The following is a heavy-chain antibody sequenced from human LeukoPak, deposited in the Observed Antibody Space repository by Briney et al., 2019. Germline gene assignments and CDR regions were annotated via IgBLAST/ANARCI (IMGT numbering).Heavy chain of an antibody. D-gene: IGHD1-7*01. Sequence: PGGSLRLSCAASGFTFSNAWMSWVRQAPGKGLEWVGRIKSKTDGGTTDYAAPVKGRFTISRDDSKNTLYLQMNSLKTEDTAVYYCTTALLDITGTTGPFDYWGQGTLVTVSP. CDR2: IKSKTDGGTT. V-gene: IGHV3-15*01. J-gene: IGHJ4*02. CDR3: TTALLDITGTTGPFDY. CDR1: GFTFSNAW.